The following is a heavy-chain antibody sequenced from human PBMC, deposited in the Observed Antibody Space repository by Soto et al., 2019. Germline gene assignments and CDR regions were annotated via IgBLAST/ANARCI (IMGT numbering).Heavy chain of an antibody. J-gene: IGHJ3*01. D-gene: IGHD3-22*01. Sequence: QVQLVESGGGLVQPGGSLRLSCADSGFRLSDYEMSWIRQAPGKGPEWVSFISRSGDTIYYVDSVKRRFSISRDNAKNAVYLQVRSLRVEDTAAYFCARSSGWFKADAFDLWGQGTMVTVSA. CDR1: GFRLSDYE. V-gene: IGHV3-11*01. CDR3: ARSSGWFKADAFDL. CDR2: ISRSGDTI.